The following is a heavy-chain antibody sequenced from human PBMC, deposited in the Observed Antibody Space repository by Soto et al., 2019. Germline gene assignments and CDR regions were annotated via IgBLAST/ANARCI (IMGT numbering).Heavy chain of an antibody. D-gene: IGHD3-10*01. CDR2: IIPILGIA. CDR1: GGTFSSYA. V-gene: IGHV1-69*04. Sequence: ASVKVSCKASGGTFSSYAISWVRQAPGQGLEWMGRIIPILGIANYAQKFQGRVTITADKSTSTAYMELSSLRSEDTAVYYCARDDNGSGSYFEGDWGQGTLVTVSS. J-gene: IGHJ4*02. CDR3: ARDDNGSGSYFEGD.